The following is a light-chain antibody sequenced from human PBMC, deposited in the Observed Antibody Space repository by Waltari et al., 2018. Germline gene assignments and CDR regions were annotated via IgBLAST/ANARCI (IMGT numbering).Light chain of an antibody. CDR1: QVISSS. V-gene: IGKV1-39*01. Sequence: DIQMTQSPSSLSASVGDRVTISCRASQVISSSLNWYQQKPGKAPKLLIYAASNLPTGVPSRFNGRGSGPNFTLTISDLQPEDFATYHCQQSYSTGFTFGPGTRLDLK. J-gene: IGKJ3*01. CDR2: AAS. CDR3: QQSYSTGFT.